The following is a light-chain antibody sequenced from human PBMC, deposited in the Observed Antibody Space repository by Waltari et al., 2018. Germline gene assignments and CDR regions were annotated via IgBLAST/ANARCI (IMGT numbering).Light chain of an antibody. CDR1: GSAFGASHY. CDR2: DVT. V-gene: IGLV2-14*03. CDR3: SSQTLDGLIL. Sequence: QSALTQPASVSGSPGQSITIPCSGIGSAFGASHYVSWHQHHPGKAPQVIIYDVTNRPAGVSDRFSASKSANTASLTISRLQPEDEADYYCSSQTLDGLILFGGGTRLTVL. J-gene: IGLJ2*01.